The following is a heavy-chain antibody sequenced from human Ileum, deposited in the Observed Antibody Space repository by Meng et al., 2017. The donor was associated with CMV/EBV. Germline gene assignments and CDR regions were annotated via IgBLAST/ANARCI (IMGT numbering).Heavy chain of an antibody. D-gene: IGHD1-26*01. J-gene: IGHJ4*02. Sequence: ESLKISCAASGFSFSDCSMSWVRQSPGKGLEWIAYITGRSYTIYYADSMESRFTISRDNAENSLYLQLSSLRAEDTGVYYCARDRGSYGDYWGQGTLVTVSS. CDR2: ITGRSYTI. V-gene: IGHV3-48*04. CDR3: ARDRGSYGDY. CDR1: GFSFSDCS.